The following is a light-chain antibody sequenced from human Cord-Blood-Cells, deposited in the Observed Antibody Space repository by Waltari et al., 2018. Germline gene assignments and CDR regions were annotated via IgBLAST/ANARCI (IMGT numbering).Light chain of an antibody. Sequence: QSALTQPRSVSGSPGQSVTISCTGTSSDVGGYNYVSWYQQHPGKAPKLMIYDVSKRPSGFPDRFSGSKSANTASLTISGLQAEDEADYYCCSYAGSYTYWVFGGGTKLTVL. CDR2: DVS. CDR1: SSDVGGYNY. V-gene: IGLV2-11*01. J-gene: IGLJ3*02. CDR3: CSYAGSYTYWV.